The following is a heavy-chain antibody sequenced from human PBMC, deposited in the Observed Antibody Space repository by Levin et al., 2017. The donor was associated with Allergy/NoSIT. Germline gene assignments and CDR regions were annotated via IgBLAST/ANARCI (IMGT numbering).Heavy chain of an antibody. CDR3: ARHLRGDSAYDAFDV. CDR1: GFTFRDYW. CDR2: INEDGSQK. D-gene: IGHD5-12*01. Sequence: GGSLRLSCAASGFTFRDYWMTWARQTPGRGLEWVASINEDGSQKNYLDSVKGRFTISRDNAKDSVDLQMDYLRDDDTALYYCARHLRGDSAYDAFDVWGHGTMVTFSS. V-gene: IGHV3-7*03. J-gene: IGHJ3*01.